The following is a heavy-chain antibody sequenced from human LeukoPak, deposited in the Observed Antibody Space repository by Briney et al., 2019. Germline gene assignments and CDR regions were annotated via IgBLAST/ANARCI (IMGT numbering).Heavy chain of an antibody. V-gene: IGHV4-39*01. CDR3: ASRTVVAGGWFDP. J-gene: IGHJ5*02. D-gene: IGHD2-15*01. CDR1: GGSISSGVYH. CDR2: LYSSGKS. Sequence: SETLSLTCTVSGGSISSGVYHWGWVRQPPGKGLEWIGDLYSSGKSYYNPSLQGRVTMSIGTSKNQFSLNLNSMTAADTAVCYCASRTVVAGGWFDPWGQGTLVTVSS.